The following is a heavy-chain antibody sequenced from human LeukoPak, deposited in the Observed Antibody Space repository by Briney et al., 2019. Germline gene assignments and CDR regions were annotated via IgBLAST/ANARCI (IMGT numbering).Heavy chain of an antibody. J-gene: IGHJ4*02. V-gene: IGHV3-23*01. D-gene: IGHD3-22*01. Sequence: GGSLRLSCAVSGFRFSSYAMSWVRQAPGKGLEWVSAISGSGGTAYYADSAKGRFTISRDNSKNTLYPQMNSLRAEDTAVYYCAKKGYYDGSGYYMYYFDHWGQGTLVTVSS. CDR3: AKKGYYDGSGYYMYYFDH. CDR1: GFRFSSYA. CDR2: ISGSGGTA.